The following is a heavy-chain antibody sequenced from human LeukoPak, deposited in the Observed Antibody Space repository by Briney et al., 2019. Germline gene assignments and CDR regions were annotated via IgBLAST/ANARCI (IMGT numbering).Heavy chain of an antibody. J-gene: IGHJ4*02. D-gene: IGHD1-26*01. CDR3: ARLRWERGALDY. CDR1: GYTFTGYF. Sequence: ASVKVSCKAAGYTFTGYFMDWVRQAPGQGLEWMGEINPNNGDTKFAQKFEGRVIMTRDTSITTAYMELSSLKSDDTAVYYCARLRWERGALDYWGQGTPVTVPS. V-gene: IGHV1-2*02. CDR2: INPNNGDT.